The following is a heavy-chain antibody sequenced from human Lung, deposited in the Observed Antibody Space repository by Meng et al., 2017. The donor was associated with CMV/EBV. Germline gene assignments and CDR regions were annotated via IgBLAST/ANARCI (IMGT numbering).Heavy chain of an antibody. J-gene: IGHJ4*02. D-gene: IGHD6-6*01. CDR1: GYTFTGYY. V-gene: IGHV1-2*02. CDR2: INPNSGGT. CDR3: ARDRQLVLDY. Sequence: QVQLVQSGAEVKKTGASVKVSCKDSGYTFTGYYMHWVRQGHGQGLGWMGWINPNSGGTNYAQKFQGRVTMTRDTYISTAYMELSRLRSDDTAVYYCARDRQLVLDYWGQGTLVTVSS.